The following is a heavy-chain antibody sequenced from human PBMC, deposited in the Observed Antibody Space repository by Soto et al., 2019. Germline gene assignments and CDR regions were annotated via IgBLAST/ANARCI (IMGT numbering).Heavy chain of an antibody. CDR2: IWYDGSNK. Sequence: VAVIWYDGSNKYYADSVKGRFTISRDNSKNTLYLQMNSLRAEDTAVYYCARDGTYGSGDYYYYGMDVWGQGTTVTVSS. D-gene: IGHD3-10*01. V-gene: IGHV3-33*01. CDR3: ARDGTYGSGDYYYYGMDV. J-gene: IGHJ6*02.